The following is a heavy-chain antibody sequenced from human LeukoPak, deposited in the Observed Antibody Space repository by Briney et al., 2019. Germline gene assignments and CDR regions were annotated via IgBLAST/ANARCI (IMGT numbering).Heavy chain of an antibody. Sequence: GGSLRLSCSASGFTYTDYSMSWVRQAPGKGLEWVSGISGSGVSAYYGDSVKGRFTTTRDNSKNTLYLQMNSLRAEDTAVYYCAKRRIGSSGWFPFDYWGQGTLVTVSS. CDR2: ISGSGVSA. CDR1: GFTYTDYS. V-gene: IGHV3-23*01. D-gene: IGHD6-19*01. CDR3: AKRRIGSSGWFPFDY. J-gene: IGHJ4*02.